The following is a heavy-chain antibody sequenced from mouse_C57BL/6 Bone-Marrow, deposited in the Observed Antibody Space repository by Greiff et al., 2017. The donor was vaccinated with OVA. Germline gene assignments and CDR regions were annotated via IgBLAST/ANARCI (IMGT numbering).Heavy chain of an antibody. Sequence: VQLQQSGAELARPGASVKLSCKASGYTFTSYGISWVKQRTGQGLEWIGEIYPRSGNTYYNEKFKGKATLTADKSSSTAYMELRGLTSEDSAVYFCARDYYGSSRAYWGQGTLVTVSA. D-gene: IGHD1-1*01. CDR1: GYTFTSYG. CDR3: ARDYYGSSRAY. V-gene: IGHV1-81*01. J-gene: IGHJ3*01. CDR2: IYPRSGNT.